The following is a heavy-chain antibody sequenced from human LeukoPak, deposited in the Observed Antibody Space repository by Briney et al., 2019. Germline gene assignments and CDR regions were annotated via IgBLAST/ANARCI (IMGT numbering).Heavy chain of an antibody. Sequence: SETLSLTCTVSGGSISSGDYYWSWIRQPPGKGLEWIGYIYYSGSTYYNPSLKSRVTIPVDTSKNQFSLKLSSVTAADTAVYYCARNQLWFGELDYFDYWGQGTLVTVSS. J-gene: IGHJ4*02. V-gene: IGHV4-30-4*01. CDR1: GGSISSGDYY. CDR2: IYYSGST. D-gene: IGHD3-10*01. CDR3: ARNQLWFGELDYFDY.